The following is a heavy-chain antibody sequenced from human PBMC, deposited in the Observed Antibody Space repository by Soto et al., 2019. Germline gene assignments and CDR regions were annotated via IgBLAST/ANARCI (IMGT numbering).Heavy chain of an antibody. V-gene: IGHV4-59*01. CDR3: ARSVEAPGAHFDY. D-gene: IGHD2-8*02. Sequence: SETLSLTCSVSGGSISGSYWSWIRQSPGKGLEWLGYVYYTGSTDYSPSLRSRVSISVDTSKNEFSLRLSSVTAADTAVYFCARSVEAPGAHFDYGGKGTQVTVSS. J-gene: IGHJ4*02. CDR1: GGSISGSY. CDR2: VYYTGST.